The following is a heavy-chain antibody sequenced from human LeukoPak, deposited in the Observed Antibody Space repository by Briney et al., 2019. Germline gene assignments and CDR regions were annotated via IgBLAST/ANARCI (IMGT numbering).Heavy chain of an antibody. V-gene: IGHV3-23*01. J-gene: IGHJ4*02. Sequence: WGTLRLSCAASGFTFSSYARSWVRQAPGKGLEWVSAISGSGGSTYYADSVKGRFTISRDNSKNTLYLQMNSLRAEDTAVYYCAKVYDSSGYFLTPFDYWGQGTLVTVSS. CDR2: ISGSGGST. CDR1: GFTFSSYA. D-gene: IGHD3-22*01. CDR3: AKVYDSSGYFLTPFDY.